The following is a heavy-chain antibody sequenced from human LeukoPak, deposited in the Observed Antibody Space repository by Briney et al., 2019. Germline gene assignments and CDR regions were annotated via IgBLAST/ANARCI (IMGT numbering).Heavy chain of an antibody. J-gene: IGHJ5*02. CDR1: GYTFTSYG. Sequence: ASVKVSCKASGYTFTSYGISWVRQAPGQGLEWMGWISAYNGNTNYAQKLQGRVTMTTDTSTSTAYMELRSLRSDDTAVYYCATTYYYDSSGLNWFDPWSQGTLVTVSS. V-gene: IGHV1-18*01. D-gene: IGHD3-22*01. CDR2: ISAYNGNT. CDR3: ATTYYYDSSGLNWFDP.